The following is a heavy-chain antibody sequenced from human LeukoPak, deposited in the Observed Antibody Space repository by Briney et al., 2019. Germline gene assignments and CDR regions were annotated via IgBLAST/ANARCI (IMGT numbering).Heavy chain of an antibody. J-gene: IGHJ4*02. CDR3: ARAQQWLAFDS. Sequence: PGGSLRLSCAASGLSVSSAYMSWICQAPGKGLEWVSVIYNGDKTNYADSVKGRFTISRDNSRNTLYLQMNSLRAEDTAVYYCARAQQWLAFDSWGQGTLVTVSS. D-gene: IGHD6-19*01. V-gene: IGHV3-53*01. CDR1: GLSVSSAY. CDR2: IYNGDKT.